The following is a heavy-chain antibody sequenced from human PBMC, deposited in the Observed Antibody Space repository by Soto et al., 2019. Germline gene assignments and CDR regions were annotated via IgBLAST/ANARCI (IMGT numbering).Heavy chain of an antibody. Sequence: SECLSLTCTVAGGSISSSSYYWGWIRQPPGKGLEWIGSIYYSGSTYYNPSLKSRVTISVDTSKNQFSLKLSSVTAADTAVYYCAADSLNWFDPWGQGTLVTVSS. CDR2: IYYSGST. CDR1: GGSISSSSYY. J-gene: IGHJ5*02. V-gene: IGHV4-39*01. CDR3: AADSLNWFDP.